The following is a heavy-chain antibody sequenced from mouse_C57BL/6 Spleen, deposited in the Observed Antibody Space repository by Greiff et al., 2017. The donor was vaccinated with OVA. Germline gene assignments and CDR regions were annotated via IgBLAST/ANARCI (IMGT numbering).Heavy chain of an antibody. J-gene: IGHJ1*03. V-gene: IGHV10-3*01. D-gene: IGHD1-1*01. CDR2: IRRKSSNYAT. Sequence: EVKVVESGGGLVQPKGSLKLSCAASGFTFNTYSMHWVRQAPGQGLEWVARIRRKSSNYATYYADSVKDRLTISRDDTHSRLYQQMNSLMTEDTAMFYCVGGYYCSRGWYFDVWGTGTTVTVSS. CDR3: VGGYYCSRGWYFDV. CDR1: GFTFNTYS.